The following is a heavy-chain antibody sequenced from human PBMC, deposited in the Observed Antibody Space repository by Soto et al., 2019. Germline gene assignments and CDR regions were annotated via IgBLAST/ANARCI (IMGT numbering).Heavy chain of an antibody. V-gene: IGHV1-3*01. CDR2: INAGNGNT. D-gene: IGHD3-16*02. CDR1: GYTFTGYA. J-gene: IGHJ4*02. CDR3: ARDGVRMEYDYVWGSYRHGQFDY. Sequence: ASVKVSCKASGYTFTGYAMHWVRQAPGQRLEWMGWINAGNGNTKYSQSFQGRVTITRDTSASTAYMELSSLTSEDTAVYYCARDGVRMEYDYVWGSYRHGQFDYWGQGTLVTVSS.